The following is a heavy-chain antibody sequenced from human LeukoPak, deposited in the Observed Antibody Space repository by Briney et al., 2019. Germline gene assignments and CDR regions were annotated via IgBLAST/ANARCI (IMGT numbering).Heavy chain of an antibody. D-gene: IGHD2/OR15-2a*01. J-gene: IGHJ4*02. CDR1: GFNLSNSL. Sequence: GGSPRLSCATPGFNLSNSLMSWVRPAPGQGPGWVAKINQDGRETNYVDSVKGRYTISRDNARNSLYLQMNSLRAEDTAVYYCARDFHWGQGTLVTVSS. CDR2: INQDGRET. V-gene: IGHV3-7*05. CDR3: ARDFH.